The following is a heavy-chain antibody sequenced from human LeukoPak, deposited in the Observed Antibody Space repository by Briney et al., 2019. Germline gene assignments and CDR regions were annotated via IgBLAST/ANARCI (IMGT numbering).Heavy chain of an antibody. CDR3: ARSDYDSSGYYYGSGYFQH. D-gene: IGHD3-22*01. J-gene: IGHJ1*01. Sequence: PGGSLRLSCAASGFTFSSYWMHWVRQAPGKGLVWASRINSDGSSTSYADSVKGRFTISRDNAKNTLYLQMNSLRAEDTAVYYCARSDYDSSGYYYGSGYFQHWGQGTLVTVSS. CDR2: INSDGSST. V-gene: IGHV3-74*01. CDR1: GFTFSSYW.